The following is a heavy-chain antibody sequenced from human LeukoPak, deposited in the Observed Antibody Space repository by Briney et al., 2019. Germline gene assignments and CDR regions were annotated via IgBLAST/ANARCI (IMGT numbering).Heavy chain of an antibody. V-gene: IGHV4-61*02. J-gene: IGHJ6*03. CDR3: ARELAQWLVHNYYYYMDV. CDR1: GGSISSGSYY. D-gene: IGHD6-19*01. CDR2: IYTSGNT. Sequence: SETLSLTCTVSGGSISSGSYYWSWIRQPAGKGLEWIGRIYTSGNTNYNSSLKSRVTISVDTSKNQFSLKLSSVTAADTAVYYCARELAQWLVHNYYYYMDVWGKGTTVTVSS.